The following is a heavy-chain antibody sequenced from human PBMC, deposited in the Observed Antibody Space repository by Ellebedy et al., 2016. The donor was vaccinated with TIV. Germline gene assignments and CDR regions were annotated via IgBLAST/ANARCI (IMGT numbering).Heavy chain of an antibody. V-gene: IGHV3-33*01. CDR1: GFTFTTYH. CDR3: AREVGGGQGDMDV. Sequence: PGGSLRLSCAASGFTFTTYHMHWVRQAPGKGLEWVALIWSDGSLEYYADSVKGRFTLSRDSSENTVYLHMNSLRADDTAVYYCAREVGGGQGDMDVWGQGTTVTVSS. CDR2: IWSDGSLE. J-gene: IGHJ6*02. D-gene: IGHD1-26*01.